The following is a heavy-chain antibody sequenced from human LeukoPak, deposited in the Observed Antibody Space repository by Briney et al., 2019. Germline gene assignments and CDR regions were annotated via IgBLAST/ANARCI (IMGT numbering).Heavy chain of an antibody. V-gene: IGHV1-2*02. CDR1: GYTFTGYY. D-gene: IGHD6-19*01. Sequence: APVKVSCKASGYTFTGYYMHWMRQAPGQGLEWMGWINPNSGGTNYAQRFQGRVTMTRDTSISTAYMELSRLRSDDTAVYYCARDLLAGTSGFDYWGQGTLVTVSS. J-gene: IGHJ4*02. CDR2: INPNSGGT. CDR3: ARDLLAGTSGFDY.